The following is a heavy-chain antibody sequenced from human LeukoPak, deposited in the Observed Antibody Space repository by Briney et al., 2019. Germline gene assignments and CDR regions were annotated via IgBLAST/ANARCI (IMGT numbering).Heavy chain of an antibody. V-gene: IGHV4-59*01. D-gene: IGHD3-3*01. Sequence: PSETLSLTSTVSGGSISSYYCSWIRQPQGKGLEWDGYIYYSGTTNYNPSIKSRVTISVDTSTNQFSLRLSSVTAADTAVYYCARAPFVEYNTAFLVWGQGTLVTVSS. CDR1: GGSISSYY. J-gene: IGHJ4*02. CDR3: ARAPFVEYNTAFLV. CDR2: IYYSGTT.